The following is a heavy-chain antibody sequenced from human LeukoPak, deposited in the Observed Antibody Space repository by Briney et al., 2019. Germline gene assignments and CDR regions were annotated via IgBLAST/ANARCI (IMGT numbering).Heavy chain of an antibody. J-gene: IGHJ5*02. CDR3: ARSGSYYDPNWFDP. CDR2: IYYSGST. V-gene: IGHV4-59*08. CDR1: GGSISSYY. Sequence: PSETLSLTCTVSGGSISSYYWSWIRQPPGQGLEWIGYIYYSGSTNYNPSLKSRVTISVDTSKNQFSLKLSSVTAADTAVYYCARSGSYYDPNWFDPWGQGTLVTVSS. D-gene: IGHD3-10*01.